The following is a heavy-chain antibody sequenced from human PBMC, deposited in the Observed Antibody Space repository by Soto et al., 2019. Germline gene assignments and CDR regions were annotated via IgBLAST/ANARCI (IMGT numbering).Heavy chain of an antibody. V-gene: IGHV4-34*01. J-gene: IGHJ5*02. Sequence: QVQLQQWGAGLLKPSETLSLTCAVYGGSFSGYYWSWIRQPPGKGLEWIGEINHSGSTNYNPSLKSRVTISVDTSKNQFSLKLSSVTAADTAVYYCARGSNWNYRERFDPWGQGTLVTVSS. CDR2: INHSGST. D-gene: IGHD1-7*01. CDR3: ARGSNWNYRERFDP. CDR1: GGSFSGYY.